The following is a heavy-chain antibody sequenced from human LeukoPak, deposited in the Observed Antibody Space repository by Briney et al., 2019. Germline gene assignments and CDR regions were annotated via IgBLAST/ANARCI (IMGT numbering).Heavy chain of an antibody. CDR3: ARRRYNWNAIDY. Sequence: PGGSLRLSCAASGFTFSRYWMTWVRQAPGKGLEWVANIKEDGSKKNYVDSVKGRFTISRDNAKNSLYLQMNSLRAEDTAVYYCARRRYNWNAIDYWGQGTLVTVSS. CDR1: GFTFSRYW. V-gene: IGHV3-7*03. D-gene: IGHD1-20*01. CDR2: IKEDGSKK. J-gene: IGHJ4*02.